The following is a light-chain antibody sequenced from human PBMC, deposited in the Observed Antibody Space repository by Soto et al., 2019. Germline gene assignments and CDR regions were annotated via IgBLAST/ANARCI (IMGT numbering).Light chain of an antibody. CDR2: LGS. V-gene: IGKV2-28*01. CDR3: MQALQSPLT. CDR1: QSLLQSNGYNC. Sequence: IVMTQSPLSLPVTPGERASISCRSSQSLLQSNGYNCLDWYLQKPGQSPQLLIYLGSNRASGVPDRFSGSGSGTDFTLKISRVEAEDVGVYYCMQALQSPLTFGGGTKVEIK. J-gene: IGKJ4*01.